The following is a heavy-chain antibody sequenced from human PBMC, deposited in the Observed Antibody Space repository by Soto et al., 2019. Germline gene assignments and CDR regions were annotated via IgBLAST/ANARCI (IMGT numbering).Heavy chain of an antibody. Sequence: QVQLQESGPGLVKPSQTLSLTCTVSGGSISSGGYYWSWIRQHPGKGREGIGYIYCSGSTYYNPSLKSRVTISVDTSKNQFSLKLSSVTAADTAVYYCARDIGGSGSFFDYWGQGTLVTVSS. CDR3: ARDIGGSGSFFDY. J-gene: IGHJ4*02. V-gene: IGHV4-31*03. CDR2: IYCSGST. D-gene: IGHD3-10*01. CDR1: GGSISSGGYY.